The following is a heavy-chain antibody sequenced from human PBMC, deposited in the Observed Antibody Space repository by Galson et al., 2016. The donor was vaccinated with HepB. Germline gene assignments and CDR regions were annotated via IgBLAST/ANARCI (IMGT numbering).Heavy chain of an antibody. D-gene: IGHD2-15*01. J-gene: IGHJ5*02. V-gene: IGHV1-69*13. Sequence: SVKVSCKASGGTISSYAINWVRQAPGQGLEWMGGIIPLFGTANYAQKFQGRVTINADESTNTAYMELSSLRSEDTAVYYCARTIGISRPSWFDPWGQGTLVTVSS. CDR2: IIPLFGTA. CDR1: GGTISSYA. CDR3: ARTIGISRPSWFDP.